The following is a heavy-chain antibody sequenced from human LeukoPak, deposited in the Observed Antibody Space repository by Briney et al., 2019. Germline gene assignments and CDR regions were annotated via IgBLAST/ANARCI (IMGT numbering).Heavy chain of an antibody. CDR1: GYTFTSYD. D-gene: IGHD3-22*01. J-gene: IGHJ3*02. CDR2: MNPNSGNT. V-gene: IGHV1-8*01. Sequence: ASVKVSCKASGYTFTSYDINWVRQATGQGLEWMGWMNPNSGNTGYAQKFQGRVTMTRNTSISTAYMELSSLRSEDTAVYYCASYKEDYCYDGHDAFDIWGQGTMVTVSS. CDR3: ASYKEDYCYDGHDAFDI.